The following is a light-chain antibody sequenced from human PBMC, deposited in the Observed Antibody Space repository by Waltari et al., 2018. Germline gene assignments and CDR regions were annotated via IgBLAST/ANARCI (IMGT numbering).Light chain of an antibody. J-gene: IGKJ2*03. V-gene: IGKV1-39*01. CDR3: QHSFETPYS. CDR1: ENIGSY. Sequence: DIHMTQSPPSLSASIGDRVTITCRPSENIGSYLNWYHQKSGEVPRLLIYAASTLQSGVPPRFSGSRSGTDFTFTISSLQPEDCAVYYCQHSFETPYSFGQGTKVEIK. CDR2: AAS.